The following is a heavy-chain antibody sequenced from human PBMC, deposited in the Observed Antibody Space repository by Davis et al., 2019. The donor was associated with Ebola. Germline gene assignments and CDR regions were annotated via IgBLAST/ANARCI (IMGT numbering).Heavy chain of an antibody. CDR2: IYFSGTP. Sequence: SQTLSLTCAVSGGSIGSSTFYWAWIRQPPGKGLEWIGNIYFSGTPYYNSPFKSRVTISVDTSKNQFSLKLSSVTAADTAVYYCARLLKSSGYYYLDYWGQGTLVTVSS. CDR3: ARLLKSSGYYYLDY. J-gene: IGHJ4*02. D-gene: IGHD3-22*01. CDR1: GGSIGSSTFY. V-gene: IGHV4-39*01.